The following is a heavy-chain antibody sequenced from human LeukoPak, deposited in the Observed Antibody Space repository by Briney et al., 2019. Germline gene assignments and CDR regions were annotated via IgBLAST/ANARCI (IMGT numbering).Heavy chain of an antibody. J-gene: IGHJ4*02. D-gene: IGHD3-3*01. V-gene: IGHV1-2*02. Sequence: GASVNVSCKASGYTFTGYYMHWVRQAPGQGLEWMGYINPTRGGTNYPQRFQGRVTMTRDTSISTAYMELSRLRSDDTAVYYCARESVSGYYFDYWGQGTLVTVSS. CDR2: INPTRGGT. CDR3: ARESVSGYYFDY. CDR1: GYTFTGYY.